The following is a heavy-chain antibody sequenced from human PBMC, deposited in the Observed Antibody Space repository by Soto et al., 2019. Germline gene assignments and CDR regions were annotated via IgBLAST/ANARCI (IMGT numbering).Heavy chain of an antibody. CDR3: ARDRAQYGMDV. J-gene: IGHJ6*02. D-gene: IGHD3-10*01. Sequence: QLQQSGPRLVKPSQTLSLTCAISGDSVSSKSGAWNWIRQSPSRGLEWLGRTYYRTNWHNYSAVSVRRRIIITPDTSKNHFSLELHSVTPEDTGVYYCARDRAQYGMDVWGQGTTVTVSS. V-gene: IGHV6-1*01. CDR1: GDSVSSKSGA. CDR2: TYYRTNWHN.